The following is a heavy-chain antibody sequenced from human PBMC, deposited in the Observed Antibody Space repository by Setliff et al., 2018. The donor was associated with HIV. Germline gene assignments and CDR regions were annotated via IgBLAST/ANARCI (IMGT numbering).Heavy chain of an antibody. D-gene: IGHD6-19*01. J-gene: IGHJ4*02. Sequence: GGSLRLSCAVSGFTINNHHMAWVRQAPGQGLEWVSALYNDGSTYYPDSVKGRFTISRDNSKNTLSLQMNRLRADDTAVYFCARDPRGAVAGFDYWGQGTLGTSPQ. CDR1: GFTINNHH. V-gene: IGHV3-66*01. CDR2: LYNDGST. CDR3: ARDPRGAVAGFDY.